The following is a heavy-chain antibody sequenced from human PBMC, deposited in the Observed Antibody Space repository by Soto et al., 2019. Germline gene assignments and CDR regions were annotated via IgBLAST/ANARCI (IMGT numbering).Heavy chain of an antibody. J-gene: IGHJ6*03. CDR1: GGSISSGGYY. D-gene: IGHD2-15*01. CDR2: IYYSGST. Sequence: PSETRSLTCTVSGGSISSGGYYWSWIRQHPGKGLEWIGYIYYSGSTYYNPSLKSRVTISVDTSKNQFSLKLSSVTAADTAVYYCARSTLHHYYYMDVWGKGTTVTVSS. CDR3: ARSTLHHYYYMDV. V-gene: IGHV4-31*03.